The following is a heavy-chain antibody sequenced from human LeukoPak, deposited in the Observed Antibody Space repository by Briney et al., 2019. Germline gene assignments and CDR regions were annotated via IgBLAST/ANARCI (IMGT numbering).Heavy chain of an antibody. J-gene: IGHJ4*02. D-gene: IGHD4-17*01. V-gene: IGHV4-39*01. Sequence: SETLSLTCTVSGGSISSSSYYWGWIRQPPGKGLEGIGSIYYSGSTYYNPSLKSRVTISVDTSKNQFSLKLSSVTAADTAVYYCARGVYGDYTIDYWGQGTLVTVSS. CDR1: GGSISSSSYY. CDR3: ARGVYGDYTIDY. CDR2: IYYSGST.